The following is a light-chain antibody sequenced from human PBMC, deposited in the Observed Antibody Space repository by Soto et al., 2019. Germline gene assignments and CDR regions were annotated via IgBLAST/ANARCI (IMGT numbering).Light chain of an antibody. V-gene: IGKV3-20*01. CDR3: QQYGRSPFT. CDR2: GAS. Sequence: EIVMTQSPGTLSLSPGETATLSCSASQIVSSNYVAWFHQKPGQAPRLLIYGASSRATGVPDRFSASGSGTDFTLTISRLEPEDFAVYYCQQYGRSPFTFGPGTKVDIK. J-gene: IGKJ3*01. CDR1: QIVSSNY.